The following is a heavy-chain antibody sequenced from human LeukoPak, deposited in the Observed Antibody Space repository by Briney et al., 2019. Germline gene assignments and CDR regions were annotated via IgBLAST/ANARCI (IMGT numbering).Heavy chain of an antibody. D-gene: IGHD1-14*01. V-gene: IGHV3-7*01. CDR2: IKQDGSEK. CDR1: GFTFSSYW. J-gene: IGHJ4*02. CDR3: ARDHFYGSDY. Sequence: GGSLRLSCTVSGFTFSSYWMSWVRQAPGEGLEWVANIKQDGSEKYYVNSVKGRFTISRDNAKNSLYLQMNSLRAEDTAVYYCARDHFYGSDYWGQGTLVTVSS.